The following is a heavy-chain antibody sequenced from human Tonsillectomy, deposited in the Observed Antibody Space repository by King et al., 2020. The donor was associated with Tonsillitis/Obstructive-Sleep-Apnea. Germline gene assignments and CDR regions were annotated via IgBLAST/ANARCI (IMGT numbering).Heavy chain of an antibody. V-gene: IGHV3-33*01. CDR3: ARDQDKYYDSSGYEASFDY. CDR1: GFTFSSYG. Sequence: VQLVESGGGVVQPGRSLRLSCAASGFTFSSYGMHWVRQAPGKGLEWVAVIWYDGSNEYYADSVKGRFTISRDNSKNTLYLQMNSLRAEDTAVYYCARDQDKYYDSSGYEASFDYWGQGTLVTVSS. D-gene: IGHD3-22*01. J-gene: IGHJ4*02. CDR2: IWYDGSNE.